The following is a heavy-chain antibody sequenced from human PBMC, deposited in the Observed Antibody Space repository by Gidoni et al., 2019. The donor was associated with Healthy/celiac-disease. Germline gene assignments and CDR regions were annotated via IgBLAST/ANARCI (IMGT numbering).Heavy chain of an antibody. Sequence: QVQLVESGGGVVQPGRSLRLSCAASGFTFSSYGMHWVRQAPGKGLEWVAVIWYDGSNKYYADSVKGRFTIARDNSKNTLYLQMNSLRAEDTAVYYCASSPMYDFWSGYSINYWGQGTLVTVSS. V-gene: IGHV3-33*01. CDR3: ASSPMYDFWSGYSINY. D-gene: IGHD3-3*01. CDR1: GFTFSSYG. CDR2: IWYDGSNK. J-gene: IGHJ4*02.